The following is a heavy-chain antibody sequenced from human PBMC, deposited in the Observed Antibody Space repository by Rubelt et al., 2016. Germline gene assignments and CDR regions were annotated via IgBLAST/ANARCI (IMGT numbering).Heavy chain of an antibody. CDR3: VSVSENWGDDS. CDR1: GFTFSGYE. Sequence: EVQLVESGGGVVQTGGSLRLSCAASGFTFSGYEMNWVRQAPGKGLEWVSYISDSGTTIYYADSVKGRFTISRDNAKNSVYRKWDSLRAEDTAMYYCVSVSENWGDDSWCQGTLVTVSS. CDR2: ISDSGTTI. J-gene: IGHJ4*02. D-gene: IGHD7-27*01. V-gene: IGHV3-48*03.